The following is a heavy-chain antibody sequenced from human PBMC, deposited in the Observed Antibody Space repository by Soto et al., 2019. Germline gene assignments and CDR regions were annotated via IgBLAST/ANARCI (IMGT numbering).Heavy chain of an antibody. V-gene: IGHV1-2*02. CDR1: GYTFTGHY. CDR2: IGPESGAT. CDR3: GRGRSGQIVVFY. J-gene: IGHJ4*02. Sequence: SVKVSCTASGYTFTGHYIHWVRQAPEQGPEWMGEIGPESGATRYAQKFQGRVTMTRDMSITTVYMELNNLSPDDTAVYYCGRGRSGQIVVFYWGQGTPVTVSS. D-gene: IGHD5-12*01.